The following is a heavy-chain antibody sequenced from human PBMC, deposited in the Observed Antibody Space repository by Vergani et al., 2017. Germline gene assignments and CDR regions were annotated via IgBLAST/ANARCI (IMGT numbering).Heavy chain of an antibody. CDR3: ARCFRDEGMIYGGTVENWFDP. CDR1: GGSLTYGPFY. CDR2: IYYSENK. V-gene: IGHV4-39*01. D-gene: IGHD3-22*01. Sequence: QLQLQESGPGLVKPSETLSLTCTVSGGSLTYGPFYWGWIRQSPGKGLEWIGSIYYSENKFYNPSLESRVTLSIDTTKNQFSLKLKSVTAADTAVYYCARCFRDEGMIYGGTVENWFDPWGEGALVTVSS. J-gene: IGHJ5*02.